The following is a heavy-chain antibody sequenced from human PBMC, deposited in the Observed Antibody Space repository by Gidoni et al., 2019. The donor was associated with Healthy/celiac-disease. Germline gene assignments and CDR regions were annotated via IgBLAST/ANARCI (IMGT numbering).Heavy chain of an antibody. CDR2: IYTGDYDT. J-gene: IGHJ4*02. CDR3: ARHERWAVAGTGNDY. CDR1: GYSFTSYW. V-gene: IGHV5-51*01. Sequence: EVQLVQSAAEVKQPGESLKISCKGSGYSFTSYWIGWVRQMPGKGLEWRGIIYTGDYDTRYSPSFQGQVTISADKPISTAYLQWSSLKASDTAMYYCARHERWAVAGTGNDYWGQGTLVTVSS. D-gene: IGHD6-19*01.